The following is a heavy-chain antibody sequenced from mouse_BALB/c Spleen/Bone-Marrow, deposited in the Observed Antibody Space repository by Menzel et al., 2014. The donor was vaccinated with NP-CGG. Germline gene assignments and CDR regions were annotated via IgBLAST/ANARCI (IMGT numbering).Heavy chain of an antibody. J-gene: IGHJ2*01. CDR3: ASYVYGYYFDY. V-gene: IGHV14-3*02. CDR1: GFNIKDTY. Sequence: EVNLVESGAELVKPGASVKLSCTASGFNIKDTYMHWVKQRPEQGLEWIGRIDPANGNTKYDPKFQGKATITADTSSNTAYLQLSSLTSEDTAVYYCASYVYGYYFDYWGQGTTLTVSS. CDR2: IDPANGNT. D-gene: IGHD2-2*01.